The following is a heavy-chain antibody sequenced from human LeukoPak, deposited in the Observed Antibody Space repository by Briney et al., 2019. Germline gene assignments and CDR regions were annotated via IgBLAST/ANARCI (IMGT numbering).Heavy chain of an antibody. CDR1: GGSISSYY. J-gene: IGHJ4*02. D-gene: IGHD1-14*01. CDR3: ARGGETGTTDY. CDR2: IYYSGST. V-gene: IGHV4-59*01. Sequence: SETLSLTCTVSGGSISSYYWSWIRQPPGKGLEWIGYIYYSGSTNYNPSLKSRVTISLDTSNNQFSLKLSSVTAADTAVYYCARGGETGTTDYWGQGTLVTVSS.